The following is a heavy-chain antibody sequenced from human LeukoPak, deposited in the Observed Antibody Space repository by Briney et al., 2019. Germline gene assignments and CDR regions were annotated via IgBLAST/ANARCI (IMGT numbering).Heavy chain of an antibody. Sequence: GGSLRLSCAASGFTFSSYSMNWVRQAPGKGLEWVSATSSSGSYIYYADSVKGRFTISRDNAKNSLYLQMNSLRAEDTALYYCARVYYDSSGYYFPYFDYWGQGTLVTVSS. V-gene: IGHV3-21*04. J-gene: IGHJ4*02. CDR2: TSSSGSYI. CDR3: ARVYYDSSGYYFPYFDY. D-gene: IGHD3-22*01. CDR1: GFTFSSYS.